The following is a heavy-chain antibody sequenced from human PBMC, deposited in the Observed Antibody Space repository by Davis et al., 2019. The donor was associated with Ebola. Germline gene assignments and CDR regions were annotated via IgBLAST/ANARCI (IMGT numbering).Heavy chain of an antibody. V-gene: IGHV3-48*01. J-gene: IGHJ4*02. CDR1: GFPFSSYR. CDR3: GFDF. CDR2: ISSSSRII. Sequence: GESLKISCAASGFPFSSYRMNWIRQAPGKGLEWVSYISSSSRIIYYADSVKGRFTISRDNAEKSLYLQMNSLRAEDTAVYFCGFDFWGQGTLVTVSS.